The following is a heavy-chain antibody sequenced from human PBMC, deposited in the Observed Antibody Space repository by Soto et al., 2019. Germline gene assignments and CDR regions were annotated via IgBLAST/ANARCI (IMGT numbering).Heavy chain of an antibody. V-gene: IGHV4-34*01. J-gene: IGHJ4*02. CDR2: INHSGST. CDR3: ARDYGGNSGDYFDY. Sequence: PSETLSLTCAVYGGSFSGYYWSWIRQPPGKGLEWIGEINHSGSTNYNPSLKSRVTISVDTSTNQFSLTLSSVPAADTAVYYCARDYGGNSGDYFDYWGQGTLVTVS. D-gene: IGHD4-17*01. CDR1: GGSFSGYY.